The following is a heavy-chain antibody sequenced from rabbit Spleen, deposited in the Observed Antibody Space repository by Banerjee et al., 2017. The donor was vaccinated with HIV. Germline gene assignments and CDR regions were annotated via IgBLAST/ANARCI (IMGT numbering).Heavy chain of an antibody. D-gene: IGHD1-1*01. CDR1: GFDLSSYYY. CDR2: INAVTGRA. CDR3: ARNYVNAFDP. J-gene: IGHJ2*01. V-gene: IGHV1S40*01. Sequence: QSLEESGGGLVKPEGSLTLTCTASGFDLSSYYYMCWVRQAPGKGLEWIACINAVTGRAVYASWAKGRFTFSKTSSTTVTLQMTSLTAADRATYFCARNYVNAFDPWGPGTLVTVS.